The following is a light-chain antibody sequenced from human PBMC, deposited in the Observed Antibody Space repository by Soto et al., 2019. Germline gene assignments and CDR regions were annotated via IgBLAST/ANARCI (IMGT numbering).Light chain of an antibody. V-gene: IGLV2-14*01. CDR3: SSYTSISTYV. J-gene: IGLJ1*01. Sequence: QAVVTQPASVSGSPGQSITISCTGTSSDVGGYNFVSWYQQHPDKAPKLMIYDVTNRPSGVSNRFSGSKSGNTASLTISGLQAEDEAEYYCSSYTSISTYVFGTGTKLTVL. CDR1: SSDVGGYNF. CDR2: DVT.